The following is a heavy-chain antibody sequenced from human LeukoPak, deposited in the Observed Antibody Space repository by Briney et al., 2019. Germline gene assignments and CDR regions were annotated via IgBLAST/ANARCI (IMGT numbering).Heavy chain of an antibody. J-gene: IGHJ4*02. D-gene: IGHD3-16*02. CDR1: GFTFSTYA. V-gene: IGHV3-23*01. CDR3: AKDSQYDYVWGSYRSTHFDY. Sequence: GGSLRLSCAAPGFTFSTYAMSWVRQAPGKGLEWVSAISGSGGSTYYADSVKGRFTISRDNSKNTLYLQMNSLRAEDTAVYYCAKDSQYDYVWGSYRSTHFDYWGQGTLVTVSS. CDR2: ISGSGGST.